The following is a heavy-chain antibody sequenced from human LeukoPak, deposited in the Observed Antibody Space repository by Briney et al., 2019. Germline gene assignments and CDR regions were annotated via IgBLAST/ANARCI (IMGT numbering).Heavy chain of an antibody. D-gene: IGHD3-10*01. Sequence: PSETLSLTCTVSGGSISSSSYYWGWIRQPPGKGLEWIGSIYYSGSTYYNPSLKSRVTISVDTSKNQFSLKLSSVTAADTAVYYCARANLGAYFFDYWGQGTLVTVSS. J-gene: IGHJ4*02. CDR1: GGSISSSSYY. CDR2: IYYSGST. V-gene: IGHV4-39*07. CDR3: ARANLGAYFFDY.